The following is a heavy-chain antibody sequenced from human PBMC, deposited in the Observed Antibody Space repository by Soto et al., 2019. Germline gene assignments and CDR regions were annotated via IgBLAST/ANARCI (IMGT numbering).Heavy chain of an antibody. CDR2: VSSTGST. V-gene: IGHV4-59*01. D-gene: IGHD6-13*01. CDR1: GASITQYY. Sequence: HVQLQESGPGLVKPSETLSLTCTVSGASITQYYWNWIRQSPGKGLEWIVSVSSTGSTVYNPSLTMRGTVSLGTSKNHFSLLLPSVTAADTAVYHCASGGGSPYHNHEFDFWGQGTLVTVSS. J-gene: IGHJ4*02. CDR3: ASGGGSPYHNHEFDF.